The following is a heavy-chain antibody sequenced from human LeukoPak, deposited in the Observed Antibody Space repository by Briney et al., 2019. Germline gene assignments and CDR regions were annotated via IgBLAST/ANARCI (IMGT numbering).Heavy chain of an antibody. CDR3: ARELGIAAAGIDY. V-gene: IGHV3-48*04. D-gene: IGHD6-13*01. J-gene: IGHJ4*02. Sequence: GGSLRLSCAASGFTFSSSGMSWVRQAPGKGLERVSYISSSGSTIYYADSVKGRFTISRDNAKNPLYLQMNSLRAEDTAVYYCARELGIAAAGIDYGGQGTLVTVSS. CDR2: ISSSGSTI. CDR1: GFTFSSSG.